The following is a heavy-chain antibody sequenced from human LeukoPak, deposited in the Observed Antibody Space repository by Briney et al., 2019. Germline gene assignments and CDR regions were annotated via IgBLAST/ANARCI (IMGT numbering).Heavy chain of an antibody. CDR3: ARAYYDPLGDDAFDI. Sequence: SETLSLTCTVSGGSISSYYWSWIRQPPGKGLEWIGYIYYSGSTDYNPSLKSRVTISVDTSKNQFSLKLSSVTAADTAVYYCARAYYDPLGDDAFDIWGQGTMVTVSS. CDR1: GGSISSYY. V-gene: IGHV4-59*01. CDR2: IYYSGST. J-gene: IGHJ3*02. D-gene: IGHD3-3*01.